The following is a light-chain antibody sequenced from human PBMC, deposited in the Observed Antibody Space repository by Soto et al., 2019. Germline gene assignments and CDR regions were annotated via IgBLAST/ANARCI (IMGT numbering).Light chain of an antibody. J-gene: IGLJ2*01. CDR2: DDS. CDR3: QVWDNSDVV. Sequence: SYELTQPPSLSVAPGQTATITCGGNNIGSKNVHWYQQKPGQTPVLVIYDDSDRPSGIPERFSGSNSGNTATLTIIRVEAGDEADYYCQVWDNSDVVFGGGTKLTVL. CDR1: NIGSKN. V-gene: IGLV3-21*02.